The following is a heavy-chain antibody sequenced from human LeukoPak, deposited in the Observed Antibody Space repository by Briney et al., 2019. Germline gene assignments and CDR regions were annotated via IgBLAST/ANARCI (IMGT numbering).Heavy chain of an antibody. CDR2: ISSGGII. CDR1: GFIFSGYA. CDR3: AKAGDIVTTIPFDQ. D-gene: IGHD5-12*01. V-gene: IGHV3-23*01. Sequence: GGSLRLSCAASGFIFSGYAMSWVRQAPGKGLEWVSGISSGGIIYYADSVRGRFTISRDNSKNTVYLQMNSLRAVDTAIYYCAKAGDIVTTIPFDQWGQGTLVTVSS. J-gene: IGHJ4*02.